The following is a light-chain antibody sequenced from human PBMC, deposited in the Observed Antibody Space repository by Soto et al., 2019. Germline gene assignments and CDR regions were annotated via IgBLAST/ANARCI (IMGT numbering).Light chain of an antibody. CDR3: QQSYSTPRT. J-gene: IGKJ1*01. CDR1: QSISSY. CDR2: AAS. V-gene: IGKV1-39*01. Sequence: DIQMTQSPSTLAASVGDRVTITCGASQSISSYLNWYQLRPGKAPILLIYAASNLQSGVPSRFSGSGSGTEFTLTISSLQPEDFAIYYCQQSYSTPRTFGQGTKVDIK.